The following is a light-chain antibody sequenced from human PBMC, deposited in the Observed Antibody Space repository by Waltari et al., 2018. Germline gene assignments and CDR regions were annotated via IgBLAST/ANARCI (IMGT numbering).Light chain of an antibody. V-gene: IGLV8-61*01. J-gene: IGLJ3*02. CDR1: SGSLSTTSY. CDR2: KAN. CDR3: ALYMGSGIWV. Sequence: QTVVTQEPSLSVSPGGTVTLTCALSSGSLSTTSYATWYQQTPGQAPRTLVYKANARSSGVPDRCSGSILGNTAALTITGAQADDESDYYGALYMGSGIWVFGGGTRLTVL.